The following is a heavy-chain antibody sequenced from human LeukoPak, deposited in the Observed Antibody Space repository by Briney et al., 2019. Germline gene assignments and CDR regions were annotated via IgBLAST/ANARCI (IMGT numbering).Heavy chain of an antibody. Sequence: PSQTLSLTCAISGDSVSSNSAAWNWIRQSPSRGLEWLGRTYYRSKWYNDYAVSVKSRITINPDTSKNQFSLQLNSVTPEDTAVYYCARDLEWLQSPGRAFDIWGQGTMVTVSS. J-gene: IGHJ3*02. CDR1: GDSVSSNSAA. D-gene: IGHD5-24*01. CDR2: TYYRSKWYN. CDR3: ARDLEWLQSPGRAFDI. V-gene: IGHV6-1*01.